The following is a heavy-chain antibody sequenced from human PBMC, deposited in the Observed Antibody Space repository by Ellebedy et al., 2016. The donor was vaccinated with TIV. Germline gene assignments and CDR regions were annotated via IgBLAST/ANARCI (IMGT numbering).Heavy chain of an antibody. V-gene: IGHV3-7*03. D-gene: IGHD3-22*01. Sequence: GESLKISCAASGFTFSSYWMNWVRQAPGKGLEWVANITPDGSEKYYVDSVEGRFIISRNNSKKTLYLRMTSRRAEDTAVYYCAKGRGGGSDSSAPRYYFDYWGLGTLVTVSS. CDR1: GFTFSSYW. CDR2: ITPDGSEK. J-gene: IGHJ4*02. CDR3: AKGRGGGSDSSAPRYYFDY.